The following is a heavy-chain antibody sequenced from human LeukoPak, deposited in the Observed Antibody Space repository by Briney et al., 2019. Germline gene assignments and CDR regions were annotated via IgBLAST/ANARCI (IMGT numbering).Heavy chain of an antibody. V-gene: IGHV4-34*01. CDR3: ARALYTNSFDY. J-gene: IGHJ4*02. CDR1: GGSFSGYY. Sequence: PSETLSLTCAVYGGSFSGYYWSWIRQPPGKGLEWIGEINHSGSTNYNPSLKSRVTISVDTSKNQFSLKLSSVTAADTAVYYCARALYTNSFDYWRQGTLVTVSS. CDR2: INHSGST. D-gene: IGHD2-2*02.